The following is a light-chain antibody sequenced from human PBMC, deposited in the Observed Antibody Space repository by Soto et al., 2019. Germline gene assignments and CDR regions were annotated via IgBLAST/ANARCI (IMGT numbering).Light chain of an antibody. J-gene: IGKJ1*01. CDR2: GAS. CDR1: QSVSTN. V-gene: IGKV3-15*01. Sequence: EILMTQSPATLSVSPGERATLSCRASQSVSTNLAWYQQKLGQAPRLLIDGASTRATGIPARFSGSGSGTDFTLTISSLPSEDFAVYYCQQYHNWPRTFGQGTKVEIK. CDR3: QQYHNWPRT.